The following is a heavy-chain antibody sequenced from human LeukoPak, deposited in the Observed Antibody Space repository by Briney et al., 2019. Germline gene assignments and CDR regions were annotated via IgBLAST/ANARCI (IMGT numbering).Heavy chain of an antibody. CDR1: GGSISSYY. V-gene: IGHV4-59*01. Sequence: SETLSLTCTVSGGSISSYYWSWIRQPPGKGLEWIGYIYYSGSTNYNPSLKSRVTISVDTSKNQFSLKLSSVTAADTAVYYCARDSRSSSHNYYYYYMDVWGKGTTVTVSS. D-gene: IGHD6-13*01. J-gene: IGHJ6*03. CDR3: ARDSRSSSHNYYYYYMDV. CDR2: IYYSGST.